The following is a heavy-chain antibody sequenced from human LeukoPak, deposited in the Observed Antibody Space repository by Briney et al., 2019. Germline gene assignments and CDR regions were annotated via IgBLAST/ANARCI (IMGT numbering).Heavy chain of an antibody. J-gene: IGHJ5*02. CDR2: ISAYNGNT. V-gene: IGHV1-18*01. Sequence: ASVKVSCKASGYTFTSFGIIWVRQAPGQGLEWMGWISAYNGNTNYAQNLQGRATMTTDTSTSTAYMELRSLRSDDTAVYYCARDRSGSYYDWFDPWGQGTLVTVSS. CDR1: GYTFTSFG. D-gene: IGHD1-26*01. CDR3: ARDRSGSYYDWFDP.